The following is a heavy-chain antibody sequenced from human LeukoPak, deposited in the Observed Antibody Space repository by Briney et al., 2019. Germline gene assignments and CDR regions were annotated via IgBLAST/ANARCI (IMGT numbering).Heavy chain of an antibody. D-gene: IGHD3-22*01. CDR2: MYYSGST. CDR1: GGSISTYY. V-gene: IGHV4-59*01. CDR3: ARSPPPNTYYYDSSGYYFQY. Sequence: PSETLSLTCTVSGGSISTYYWSWIRQPPGKGLEWIGYMYYSGSTNHNPSLKSRVTISADTSKNQFSLKLTSVTAADTAVYSCARSPPPNTYYYDSSGYYFQYWGQGTLVTVSS. J-gene: IGHJ1*01.